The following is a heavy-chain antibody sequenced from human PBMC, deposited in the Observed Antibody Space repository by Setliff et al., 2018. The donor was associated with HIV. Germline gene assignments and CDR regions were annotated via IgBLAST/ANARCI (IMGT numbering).Heavy chain of an antibody. Sequence: SLRLSCTASGFTFSTYAMSWVRQAPTKGLEWVSTISGSGTSIYHADSVKGRFTISRDNSKNTLFLQMNSLRVEDTAVYYCARDDWTCSDGTCFPITFDYWGQGTLVTVSS. V-gene: IGHV3-23*01. CDR3: ARDDWTCSDGTCFPITFDY. CDR2: ISGSGTSI. J-gene: IGHJ4*02. CDR1: GFTFSTYA. D-gene: IGHD2-15*01.